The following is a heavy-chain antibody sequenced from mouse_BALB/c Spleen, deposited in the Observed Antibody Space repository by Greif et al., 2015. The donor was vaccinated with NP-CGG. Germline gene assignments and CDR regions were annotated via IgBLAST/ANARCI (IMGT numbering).Heavy chain of an antibody. CDR1: GFSLTSYG. D-gene: IGHD2-2*01. V-gene: IGHV2-4-1*01. CDR2: IWSGGST. CDR3: ARNLVHYAMDY. Sequence: QVQLKESGPGLVQPSQSLSITCTVSGFSLTSYGVHWVRQSPGKGLEWLGVIWSGGSTDYNAAFISRLSISKDNSKSQVFFKMNSLQADDTAIYYCARNLVHYAMDYWGQGTSVTVSS. J-gene: IGHJ4*01.